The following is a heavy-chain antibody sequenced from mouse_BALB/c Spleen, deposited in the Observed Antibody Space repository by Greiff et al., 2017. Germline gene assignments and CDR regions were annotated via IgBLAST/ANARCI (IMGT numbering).Heavy chain of an antibody. CDR1: GFTFSSYG. J-gene: IGHJ2*01. V-gene: IGHV5-6*01. Sequence: EVQLVESGGDLVKPGGSLKLSCAASGFTFSSYGMSLVRQTPDKRLEWVATISSGGSYTYYPDSVKGRFTISRDNAKNTLYLQMSSLKSEDTAMYYCARRDSVYYYGSSLYYFDYWGQGTTLTVSS. D-gene: IGHD1-1*01. CDR3: ARRDSVYYYGSSLYYFDY. CDR2: ISSGGSYT.